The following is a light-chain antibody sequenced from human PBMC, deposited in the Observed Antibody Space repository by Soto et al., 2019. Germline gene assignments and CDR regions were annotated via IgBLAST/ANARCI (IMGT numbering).Light chain of an antibody. CDR3: QPSYSTPRT. Sequence: AIRMTQSPSSFSASTGDRVTITCRASQGISSYLAWYQQKPGKAPKLLIYAASTLQSGVPSRFSGSGSGTDFTLTISCLQSEDFATYYCQPSYSTPRTFGQVTKVDIK. CDR2: AAS. CDR1: QGISSY. V-gene: IGKV1-8*01. J-gene: IGKJ1*01.